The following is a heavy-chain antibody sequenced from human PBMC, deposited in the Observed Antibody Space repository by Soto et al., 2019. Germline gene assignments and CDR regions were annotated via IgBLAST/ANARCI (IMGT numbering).Heavy chain of an antibody. CDR2: IGAYNGTT. J-gene: IGHJ4*02. D-gene: IGHD6-13*01. Sequence: ASVKVSCKASGYTFTSYGISWLRQAPGQGLEWMGWIGAYNGTTNSAQTLQGRVTRTTDTSTSTAYMELRSLRSDDTAVYYCARDRSRRAAAASDFDYCGQGTLVSVSS. CDR1: GYTFTSYG. V-gene: IGHV1-18*01. CDR3: ARDRSRRAAAASDFDY.